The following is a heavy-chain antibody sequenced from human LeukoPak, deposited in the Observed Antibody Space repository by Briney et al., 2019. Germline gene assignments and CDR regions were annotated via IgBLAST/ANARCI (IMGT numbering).Heavy chain of an antibody. CDR2: IKPSSGVT. Sequence: GASVKVSCKASGYTLTDYHIHWVRQAPGQGLEWMGWIKPSSGVTNYEQKFQGRVTMTRDTSISTAYMDVSSLKSDDTAVYYCAGGRPIGIGGTAIEYWGQGTLVTVSS. CDR3: AGGRPIGIGGTAIEY. CDR1: GYTLTDYH. D-gene: IGHD1-26*01. V-gene: IGHV1-2*02. J-gene: IGHJ4*02.